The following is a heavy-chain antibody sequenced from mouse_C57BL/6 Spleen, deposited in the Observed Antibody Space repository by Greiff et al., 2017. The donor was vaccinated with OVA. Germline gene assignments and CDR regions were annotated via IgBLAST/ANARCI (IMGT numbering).Heavy chain of an antibody. CDR3: ARMGKRYPSYYAMDY. D-gene: IGHD1-1*01. CDR2: INPNYGTT. V-gene: IGHV1-39*01. J-gene: IGHJ4*01. CDR1: GYSFTDYN. Sequence: VQLKESGPELVKPGASVKISCKASGYSFTDYNMNWVKQSNGKSLEWIGVINPNYGTTSYNQKFKGKATLTVDQSSSTAYMQLNSLTSEDSAVYYCARMGKRYPSYYAMDYWGQGTSVTVSS.